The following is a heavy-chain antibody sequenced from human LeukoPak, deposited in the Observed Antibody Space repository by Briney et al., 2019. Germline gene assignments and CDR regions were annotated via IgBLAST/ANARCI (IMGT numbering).Heavy chain of an antibody. CDR3: ATGYSSSWSGWFGP. D-gene: IGHD6-13*01. J-gene: IGHJ5*02. V-gene: IGHV1-2*02. Sequence: GASVKVSCKASGYTLTGYYMHWVRQAPGQGLEWMGWINPNSGGTNYAQKFQGRVTMTRDTSISTAYMELSRLRSDDTAVYYCATGYSSSWSGWFGPWGQGTLVTVSS. CDR2: INPNSGGT. CDR1: GYTLTGYY.